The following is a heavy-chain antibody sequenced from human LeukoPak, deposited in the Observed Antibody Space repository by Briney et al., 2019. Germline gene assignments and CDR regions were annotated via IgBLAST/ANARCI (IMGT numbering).Heavy chain of an antibody. CDR2: ISWSSGSI. Sequence: GGSLRLSCAASGFTFDDYAMHWVRQAPGKGLEWVSGISWSSGSIGYADSVKGRFTISRDNAKNSLYLQMNSLRAEDTALYYCAKDTYAGDGWFESPYGMDVWGQGTTVTVSS. V-gene: IGHV3-9*01. J-gene: IGHJ6*02. CDR3: AKDTYAGDGWFESPYGMDV. CDR1: GFTFDDYA. D-gene: IGHD3-10*01.